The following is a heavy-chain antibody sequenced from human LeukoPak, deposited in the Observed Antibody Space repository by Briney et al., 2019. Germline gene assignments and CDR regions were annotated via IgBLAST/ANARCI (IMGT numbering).Heavy chain of an antibody. CDR3: ARRGVLSGSDY. CDR2: IYPGDSAT. Sequence: TAEALLIFSNGAGDSFISYWNCCGRQKPPRDLEWMGIIYPGDSATSYSPSFQSRVTISADKSINTAYLQRSSLTASDTAMYYCARRGVLSGSDYWGQGTLVTVSA. CDR1: GDSFISYW. D-gene: IGHD3-22*01. J-gene: IGHJ4*02. V-gene: IGHV5-51*01.